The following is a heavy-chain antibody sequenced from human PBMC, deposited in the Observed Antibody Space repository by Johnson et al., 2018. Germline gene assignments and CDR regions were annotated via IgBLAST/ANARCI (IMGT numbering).Heavy chain of an antibody. CDR2: IYPSGST. J-gene: IGHJ6*03. V-gene: IGHV4-30-2*01. CDR1: GGSVSSDGYS. CDR3: ARQTNTYYSYYMDV. D-gene: IGHD1-1*01. Sequence: QVQLQESGSGLVKPSQTLSLTCAVSGGSVSSDGYSWSWIRQPPGKGLEWIGYIYPSGSTYYNPSLKSRVTITVDRSKNQLSLKLRPVTAADTAVYYCARQTNTYYSYYMDVWGKGTTVTVSS.